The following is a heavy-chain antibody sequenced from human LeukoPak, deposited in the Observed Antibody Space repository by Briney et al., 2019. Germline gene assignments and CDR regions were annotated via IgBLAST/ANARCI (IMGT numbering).Heavy chain of an antibody. CDR3: ARESKDYDSYFDY. CDR2: INHSGST. CDR1: GGSFSGYY. D-gene: IGHD3-22*01. V-gene: IGHV4-34*01. Sequence: SETLSLTCAVYGGSFSGYYWSWIRQPPGKGLEWIGEINHSGSTNYNPSLKSRVTISVDTSKNQFSLKLSSVTAADTAVYYCARESKDYDSYFDYSGQGTLVTVSS. J-gene: IGHJ4*02.